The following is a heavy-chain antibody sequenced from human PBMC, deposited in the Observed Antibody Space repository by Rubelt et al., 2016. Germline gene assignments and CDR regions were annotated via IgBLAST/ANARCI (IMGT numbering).Heavy chain of an antibody. J-gene: IGHJ4*02. CDR1: GFTLNRFG. V-gene: IGHV3-30*18. Sequence: ESGGGVVQPGGSLRLSCAASGFTLNRFGMHWVRQAPGKGLEWVAVISFDESSRYYVDSVKGRFTISRDTSKTTLNLQMNSLRAEDTAVYYCAKSHYGSGSYDPLGYWGQGTLVTVSS. CDR3: AKSHYGSGSYDPLGY. D-gene: IGHD3-10*01. CDR2: ISFDESSR.